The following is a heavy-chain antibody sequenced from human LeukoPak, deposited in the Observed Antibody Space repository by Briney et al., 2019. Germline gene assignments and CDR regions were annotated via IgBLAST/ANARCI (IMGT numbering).Heavy chain of an antibody. CDR3: ARDLNPVLRYFDWLSPYRYYYYYMDV. V-gene: IGHV1-2*02. D-gene: IGHD3-9*01. Sequence: GASVKVSCKASGYTFTGYYMHWVRQAPGQGLEWMGWINPNSGGTNYAQKFQGRVTMTRDTSISTAYMELSRLRSDDTAVYYCARDLNPVLRYFDWLSPYRYYYYYMDVWGKGTTVTISS. CDR1: GYTFTGYY. CDR2: INPNSGGT. J-gene: IGHJ6*03.